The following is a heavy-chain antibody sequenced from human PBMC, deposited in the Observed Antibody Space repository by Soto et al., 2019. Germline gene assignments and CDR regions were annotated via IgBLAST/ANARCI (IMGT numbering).Heavy chain of an antibody. V-gene: IGHV3-30-3*01. CDR3: ARAVTYSSGYYYFDY. CDR2: ISYDGSNK. Sequence: QVQLVESGGGVVQPGRSLRLSCAASGFTFSSYAMHWVRQAPGKGLEWVAVISYDGSNKYYADSVKGRFTISRDNSKNTLYLQINSLRAEDTAVYYCARAVTYSSGYYYFDYWGQGTLVTVSS. CDR1: GFTFSSYA. D-gene: IGHD6-19*01. J-gene: IGHJ4*02.